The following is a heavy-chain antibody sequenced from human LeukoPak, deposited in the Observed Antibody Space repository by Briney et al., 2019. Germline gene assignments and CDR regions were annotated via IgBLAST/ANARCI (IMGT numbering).Heavy chain of an antibody. CDR3: ARDGYYGSGSLDY. CDR1: GGSIGTSSYY. V-gene: IGHV4-39*07. J-gene: IGHJ4*02. Sequence: SETLSLTCTVSGGSIGTSSYYWGWIRQPPGKGLEWIGSIYYSGRTYNNPSLKSRVTISVDTSKNQFSLRLSSVTAADTAVFYCARDGYYGSGSLDYWGQGTLVTVSS. D-gene: IGHD3-10*01. CDR2: IYYSGRT.